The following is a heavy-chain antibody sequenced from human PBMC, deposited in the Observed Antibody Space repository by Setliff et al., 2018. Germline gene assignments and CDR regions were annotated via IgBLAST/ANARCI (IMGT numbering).Heavy chain of an antibody. V-gene: IGHV1-2*02. CDR3: ARGTDYHGSGSYWAKDV. Sequence: ASVKVSCKTSGGTFSTFGIHWVRQAPGQGLEWMGWINPRTGVTNYARNFQGRVTMTRDTSITTVYMDLSRLKSDDTAVYYCARGTDYHGSGSYWAKDVWGKGTTVTVSS. D-gene: IGHD3-10*01. J-gene: IGHJ6*04. CDR2: INPRTGVT. CDR1: GGTFSTFG.